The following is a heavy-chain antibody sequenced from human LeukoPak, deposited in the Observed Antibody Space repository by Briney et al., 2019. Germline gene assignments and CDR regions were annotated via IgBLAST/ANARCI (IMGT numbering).Heavy chain of an antibody. CDR2: IIPIFGTA. J-gene: IGHJ4*02. Sequence: ASVKVSCKASGGTFSSDAISCVRQAPGQGLEWMGGIIPIFGTANYAQKFQGRVTITADESTSTAYMELSSLRSEDTAVYYCAGRNDRTLTWIQPNFHYWGQGTLVTVSS. D-gene: IGHD5-18*01. CDR1: GGTFSSDA. V-gene: IGHV1-69*13. CDR3: AGRNDRTLTWIQPNFHY.